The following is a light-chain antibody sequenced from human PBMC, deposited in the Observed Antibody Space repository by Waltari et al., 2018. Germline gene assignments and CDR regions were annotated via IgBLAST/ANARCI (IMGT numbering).Light chain of an antibody. Sequence: EIVMTQSPESLAVSLGERATINCTSSQSVLNNSTNKNYLAWYQHRPGQPPKLLFYWSSTRESGVPDRFSTSGSGTDFTLTISSLQAEDVAVYYCQQYYNAPWTFGQGTKVEI. J-gene: IGKJ1*01. CDR3: QQYYNAPWT. V-gene: IGKV4-1*01. CDR1: QSVLNNSTNKNY. CDR2: WSS.